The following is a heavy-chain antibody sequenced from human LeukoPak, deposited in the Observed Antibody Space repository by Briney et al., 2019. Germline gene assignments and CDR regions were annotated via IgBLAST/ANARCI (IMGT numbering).Heavy chain of an antibody. J-gene: IGHJ4*02. CDR3: AKDMTSGSYDY. V-gene: IGHV3-64*04. CDR2: ISSNGGST. CDR1: GFTFSSYA. D-gene: IGHD3-10*01. Sequence: GGSLRLSCSASGFTFSSYAMHWVRQSPGKGLEYVSAISSNGGSTYYADSVKGRFTISRDNSKNSLYLQMNSLRTEDTALYYCAKDMTSGSYDYWGQGTLVTVSS.